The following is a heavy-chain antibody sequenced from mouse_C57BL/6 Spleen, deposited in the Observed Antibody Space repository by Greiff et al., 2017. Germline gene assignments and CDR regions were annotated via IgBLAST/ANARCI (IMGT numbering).Heavy chain of an antibody. CDR1: GYTFTDYY. Sequence: VQLQQSGPELVKPGASVKISCKASGYTFTDYYMNWVKQSHGKRLEWIGDINPNNGGTSYNQKFKSKATLTVDKSSSTAYMELRSLTSEDYAVYYCSRGDDGYYFDYWGQGTTLTVSS. CDR2: INPNNGGT. CDR3: SRGDDGYYFDY. V-gene: IGHV1-26*01. J-gene: IGHJ2*01. D-gene: IGHD2-3*01.